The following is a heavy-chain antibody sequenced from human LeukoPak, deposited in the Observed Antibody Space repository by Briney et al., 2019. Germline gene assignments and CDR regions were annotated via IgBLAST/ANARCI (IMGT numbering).Heavy chain of an antibody. CDR2: MNPNSGNT. Sequence: ASVKVFCKASGYTFTSYDIDWVRQATGQGLEWMGCMNPNSGNTGYTQKFQGRVTMTRHTSKSTAYMELSSLRSEDTAVYYCARYKAERGQIFGGYYYYMDVWGKGTTVTASS. J-gene: IGHJ6*03. CDR1: GYTFTSYD. D-gene: IGHD3-10*01. CDR3: ARYKAERGQIFGGYYYYMDV. V-gene: IGHV1-8*01.